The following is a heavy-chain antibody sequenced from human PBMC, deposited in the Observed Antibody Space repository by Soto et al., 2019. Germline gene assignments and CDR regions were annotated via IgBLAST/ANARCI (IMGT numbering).Heavy chain of an antibody. J-gene: IGHJ4*02. CDR2: INHSGST. Sequence: PSETLSLTCAVYGGSFSGYYWSWIRQPPGKGLEWIGEINHSGSTNYNPSLKSRVTISVDTSKNQFSLKLSSVTAADTAVYYCARVRQDYDFWSGPFDYWGQGTLVTVSS. CDR3: ARVRQDYDFWSGPFDY. CDR1: GGSFSGYY. D-gene: IGHD3-3*01. V-gene: IGHV4-34*01.